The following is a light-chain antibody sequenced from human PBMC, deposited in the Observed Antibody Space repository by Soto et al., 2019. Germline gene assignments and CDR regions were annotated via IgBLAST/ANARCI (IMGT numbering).Light chain of an antibody. CDR3: NSQRSSGTRV. CDR1: SSDVGGYKH. J-gene: IGLJ1*01. CDR2: EVS. V-gene: IGLV2-14*01. Sequence: QSVLTQPASVSGSPGQSITISCTGTSSDVGGYKHVSWYQHHPGKAPKLMIYEVSNRPSGVSNRFSGSKSGYTASLTISGRQAEDEADYYCNSQRSSGTRVFGTGTKVTVL.